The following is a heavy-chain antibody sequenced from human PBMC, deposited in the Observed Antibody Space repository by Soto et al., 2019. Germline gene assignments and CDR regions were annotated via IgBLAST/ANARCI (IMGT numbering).Heavy chain of an antibody. D-gene: IGHD2-21*02. CDR2: SKNKTNRYTT. V-gene: IGHV3-72*01. CDR1: GFTFSDHY. Sequence: EVQLVESGGGLVQPGGSLRLSCAASGFTFSDHYMDWVRLTPGKGMGWDGRSKNKTNRYTTEYATSEKGRVNISRDGSRNSLYLEMNSLKTEDTAVYYCTERGLGTDFVTAGGQGILVTVSS. J-gene: IGHJ4*02. CDR3: TERGLGTDFVTA.